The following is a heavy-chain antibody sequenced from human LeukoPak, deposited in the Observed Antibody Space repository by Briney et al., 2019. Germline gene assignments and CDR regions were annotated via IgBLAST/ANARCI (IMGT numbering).Heavy chain of an antibody. CDR3: ARDYHCSGGSCYTIHYNWFDP. J-gene: IGHJ5*02. Sequence: YYADSVKGRFTISRDNSNVTLYLQMNSLRAEDTAVYYCARDYHCSGGSCYTIHYNWFDPWGQGTLVTVSS. D-gene: IGHD2-15*01. V-gene: IGHV3-30*01.